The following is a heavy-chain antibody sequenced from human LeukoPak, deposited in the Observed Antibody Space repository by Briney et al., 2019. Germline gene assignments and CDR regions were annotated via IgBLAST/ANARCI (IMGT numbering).Heavy chain of an antibody. Sequence: ESGPTLVNPTQTLTLTCTFSGFSLSTSGVGVGWIRQPPGKALEWLTLIYWDDDKRYSPSLKSRLTITKDTSKNQVVLTMTNVDPVDTATYYCAHKIPVETTNVFDIWGQGTMVTVSS. V-gene: IGHV2-5*02. CDR3: AHKIPVETTNVFDI. CDR2: IYWDDDK. CDR1: GFSLSTSGVG. D-gene: IGHD1-26*01. J-gene: IGHJ3*02.